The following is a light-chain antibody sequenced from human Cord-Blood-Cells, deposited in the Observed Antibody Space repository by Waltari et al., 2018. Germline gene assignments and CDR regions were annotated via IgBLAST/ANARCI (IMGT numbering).Light chain of an antibody. J-gene: IGLJ3*02. V-gene: IGLV2-23*03. CDR2: EGS. CDR1: SSDVGSYNL. Sequence: QSALTQPASVSGSPGQSITISCTGTSSDVGSYNLVSWYQQHPGKAPKLMIYEGSKRPSGVSNRFSGSKSGNTASLTISGLQAEDEADYYCCSYASSSTFGIWVFGGGTKLTVL. CDR3: CSYASSSTFGIWV.